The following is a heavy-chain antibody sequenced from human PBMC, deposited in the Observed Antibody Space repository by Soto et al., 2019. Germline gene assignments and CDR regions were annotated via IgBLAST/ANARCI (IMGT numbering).Heavy chain of an antibody. Sequence: GVSLRLSCSVSGFTFSDYGMHWVRQAPGEGLQWVAVISSDGRDEQYADSVKGRFTVSRDNSKSTFYLQMNSLSPEDTAVYSCARQEAGSYFGFWGHGTLVTVSS. V-gene: IGHV3-30*03. CDR2: ISSDGRDE. CDR3: ARQEAGSYFGF. D-gene: IGHD1-26*01. CDR1: GFTFSDYG. J-gene: IGHJ4*01.